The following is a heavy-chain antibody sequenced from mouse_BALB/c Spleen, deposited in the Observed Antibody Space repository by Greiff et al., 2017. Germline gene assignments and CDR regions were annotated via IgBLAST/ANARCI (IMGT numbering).Heavy chain of an antibody. CDR3: ARSFYYSYDGGSWFAY. Sequence: EVQLQESGAELVKPGASVKLSCTASGFNIKDTYMHWVKQRPEQGLEWIGRIEPANGTTKYDPKFQGKATITADTSSNTAYLQLSSLTSEDTAVYYCARSFYYSYDGGSWFAYWGQGTLVTVSA. D-gene: IGHD2-12*01. V-gene: IGHV14-3*02. J-gene: IGHJ3*01. CDR2: IEPANGTT. CDR1: GFNIKDTY.